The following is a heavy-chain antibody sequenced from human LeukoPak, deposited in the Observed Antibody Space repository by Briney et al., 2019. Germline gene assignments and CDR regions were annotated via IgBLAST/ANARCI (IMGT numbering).Heavy chain of an antibody. CDR1: GYTFTSYG. Sequence: GASVKVSCKASGYTFTSYGISWVRRAPGQGLEWMGRIIPILGIANYAQKFQGRVTITADKSTSTAYTELSSLRSEDTAVYYCARTNSVTTGPYYYYYGMDVWGQGTTVTVSS. CDR3: ARTNSVTTGPYYYYYGMDV. J-gene: IGHJ6*02. V-gene: IGHV1-69*04. CDR2: IIPILGIA. D-gene: IGHD4-17*01.